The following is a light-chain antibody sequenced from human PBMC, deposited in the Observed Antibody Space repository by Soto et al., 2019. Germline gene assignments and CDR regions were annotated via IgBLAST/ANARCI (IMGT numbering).Light chain of an antibody. J-gene: IGKJ4*01. V-gene: IGKV1-33*01. CDR2: HAS. CDR1: QDISNY. Sequence: DIQMTQSPSSLSASVGDRVTITCQASQDISNYLNWYQQKTGKAPKLLIYHASNLETGVTSRFSGSGSRTDFTFPISSLQPEDIATYYCQQYDNLPPLTFGGGTKVEIK. CDR3: QQYDNLPPLT.